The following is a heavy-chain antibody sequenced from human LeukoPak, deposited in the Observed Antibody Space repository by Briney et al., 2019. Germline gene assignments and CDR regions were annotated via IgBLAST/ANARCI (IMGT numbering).Heavy chain of an antibody. CDR3: SRWSNSGYLSGIEY. CDR1: GFTFSSYS. V-gene: IGHV3-21*01. D-gene: IGHD5-12*01. J-gene: IGHJ4*01. CDR2: ISSSSTYI. Sequence: GGSLRLSRAASGFTFSSYSRNWVRQAPGKGLEWVSSISSSSTYIYYADSVKGRFTIYRDNAKHSLYLQMNSLRAEDTAVYYCSRWSNSGYLSGIEYWGHGTLVTVSS.